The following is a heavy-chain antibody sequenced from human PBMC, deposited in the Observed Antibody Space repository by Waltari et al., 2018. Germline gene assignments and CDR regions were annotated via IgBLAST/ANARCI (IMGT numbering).Heavy chain of an antibody. CDR2: IYYSGST. CDR3: ASSYSSSSYVVL. D-gene: IGHD6-13*01. CDR1: GGSISSSSYY. Sequence: QLQLQESGPGLVKPSETLSLTCTVSGGSISSSSYYWGWIRQPPGKGLEWIGSIYYSGSTYYNPSLKSRVTISVDTSKNQCSLKLSSVTAADTAVYYCASSYSSSSYVVLWGQGTLVTVSS. V-gene: IGHV4-39*01. J-gene: IGHJ4*02.